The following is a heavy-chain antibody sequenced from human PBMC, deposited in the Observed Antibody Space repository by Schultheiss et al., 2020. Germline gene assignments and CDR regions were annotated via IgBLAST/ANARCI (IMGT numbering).Heavy chain of an antibody. CDR1: GGSISSYY. CDR2: IYYSGST. CDR3: ARGPQIAAPFDP. J-gene: IGHJ5*02. Sequence: SETLSLTCTVSGGSISSYYWSWIRQPAGKGLEWIGSIYYSGSTNYNPSVKSRVTISVDTSKNQFSLKLSSVTAADTAVYYCARGPQIAAPFDPWGQGTLVNVYS. V-gene: IGHV4-59*08. D-gene: IGHD2-15*01.